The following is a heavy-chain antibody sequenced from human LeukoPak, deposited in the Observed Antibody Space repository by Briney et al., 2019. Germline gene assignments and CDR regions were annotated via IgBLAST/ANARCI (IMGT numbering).Heavy chain of an antibody. J-gene: IGHJ4*03. CDR1: GFTFSSYW. V-gene: IGHV3-7*01. CDR2: IKQDGSQK. D-gene: IGHD3-22*01. CDR3: ARHYDGTAYSLDY. Sequence: GGSLRLSCAASGFTFSSYWMTWVRQAPGKGLEWVANIKQDGSQKFYLDSVKGRFTISRDNAKDSLFLQMNSLRAEDTAVYYCARHYDGTAYSLDYWGQGTTVTVSS.